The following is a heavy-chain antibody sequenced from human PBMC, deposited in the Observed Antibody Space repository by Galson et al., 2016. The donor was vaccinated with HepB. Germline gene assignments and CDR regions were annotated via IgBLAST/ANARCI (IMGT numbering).Heavy chain of an antibody. CDR3: ARGGLRYFDWLSCDY. V-gene: IGHV3-30-3*01. D-gene: IGHD3-9*01. J-gene: IGHJ4*02. CDR1: GFTFSSYA. Sequence: SLRLSCAASGFTFSSYAMHWVRQAPGRGLECVAVISYDGGNKDYADSVKGRFTISRDNSEDTLYLQMDSLRPEDTAVYYCARGGLRYFDWLSCDYWGQGSLVTVPS. CDR2: ISYDGGNK.